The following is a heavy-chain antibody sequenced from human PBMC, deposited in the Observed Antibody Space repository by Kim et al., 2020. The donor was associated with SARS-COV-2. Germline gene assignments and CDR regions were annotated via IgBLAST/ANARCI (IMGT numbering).Heavy chain of an antibody. Sequence: ASVKVSCKASGYTFTNYAVHWVRQAPGQRLEWMGWINAGNGDTRYSQKFQGRVTITRDTSATTAYMELSSLPSEDTAVYSCARNGNPAPDTPLDHWGQGT. CDR1: GYTFTNYA. D-gene: IGHD2-8*01. CDR3: ARNGNPAPDTPLDH. CDR2: INAGNGDT. J-gene: IGHJ4*02. V-gene: IGHV1-3*01.